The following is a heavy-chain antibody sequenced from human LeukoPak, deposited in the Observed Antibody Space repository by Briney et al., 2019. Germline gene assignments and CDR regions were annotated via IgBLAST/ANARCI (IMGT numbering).Heavy chain of an antibody. CDR2: IKQDGSEK. CDR3: ARDRWELLSNSYHYCGLDV. J-gene: IGHJ6*02. Sequence: PGGSLRLSCAASGFTFSNYWMSWVRQAPGKGLEWVANIKQDGSEKCYVDSVKGRFTISRDNAKNLLYLQMNSLRAEDTAVYYCARDRWELLSNSYHYCGLDVWGQGTTVTVSS. V-gene: IGHV3-7*01. CDR1: GFTFSNYW. D-gene: IGHD2-15*01.